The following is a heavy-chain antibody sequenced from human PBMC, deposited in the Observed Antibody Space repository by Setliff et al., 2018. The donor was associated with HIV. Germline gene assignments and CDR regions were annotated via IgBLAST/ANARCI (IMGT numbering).Heavy chain of an antibody. D-gene: IGHD6-25*01. J-gene: IGHJ4*02. V-gene: IGHV4-39*07. CDR3: ARYSPRGYTLTGPY. Sequence: CTVSGASTSSNTYSWVWIRQPPGKGLEWIGSIYYSGSTYYNPSLKSRVTISGDTSKNQFSLELTSVTAADTAVYYCARYSPRGYTLTGPYWGQGTLVTVSS. CDR2: IYYSGST. CDR1: GASTSSNTYS.